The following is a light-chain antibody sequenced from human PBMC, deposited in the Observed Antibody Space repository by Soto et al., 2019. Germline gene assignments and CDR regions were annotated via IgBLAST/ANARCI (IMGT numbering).Light chain of an antibody. J-gene: IGLJ1*01. CDR3: SSYTSSSTLYV. CDR2: DVS. CDR1: SSDVGGYNY. V-gene: IGLV2-14*03. Sequence: QSALTQPASVSGSPGQSITSSCTGTSSDVGGYNYVSWYQQHPGKAPKLMISDVSNRPSGVSDRFSGSKSGNTASLTISGLQAEDEADYYCSSYTSSSTLYVFGTGTKVTVL.